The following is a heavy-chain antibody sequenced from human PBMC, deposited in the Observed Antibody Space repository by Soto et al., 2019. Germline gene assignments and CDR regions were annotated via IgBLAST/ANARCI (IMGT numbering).Heavy chain of an antibody. D-gene: IGHD3-16*01. CDR3: ARALGSWGAYYFDY. Sequence: QITLKESGPTLVKPTQTLTLTCTVSGFSLNTYGVGVGWIRQPPGKAREWLALIYWDDDKRYSPSLKSRLTITKDTSKNQVVLTMTNMDPVDTVTYYCARALGSWGAYYFDYWGQGTLVTVSS. V-gene: IGHV2-5*02. CDR1: GFSLNTYGVG. J-gene: IGHJ4*02. CDR2: IYWDDDK.